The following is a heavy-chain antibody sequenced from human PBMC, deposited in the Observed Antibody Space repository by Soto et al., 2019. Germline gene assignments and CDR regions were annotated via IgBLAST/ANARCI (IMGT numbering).Heavy chain of an antibody. CDR2: INHSGST. D-gene: IGHD6-13*01. CDR3: ARHSGYSSSWYYTYYFDY. V-gene: IGHV4-34*01. J-gene: IGHJ4*02. CDR1: GGSFSGYY. Sequence: SETLSLTCAVYGGSFSGYYWSWIRQPPGKGLEWIGEINHSGSTNYNPSLKSRVTISVDTSKNQFSLKLSSVTAADTAVYYCARHSGYSSSWYYTYYFDYWGQGTLVTV.